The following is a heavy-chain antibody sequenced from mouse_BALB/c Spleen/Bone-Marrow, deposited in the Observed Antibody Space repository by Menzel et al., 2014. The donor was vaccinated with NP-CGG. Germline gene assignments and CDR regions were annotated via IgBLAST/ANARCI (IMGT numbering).Heavy chain of an antibody. CDR2: IDPANGNN. D-gene: IGHD2-14*01. CDR1: GFNIKDTY. Sequence: EVKLVESGAELVKSGASVKLSCTASGFNIKDTYMHWVKQRPEQGLEWIGRIDPANGNNKYDPKFQGKATITADTSVNTAYLQLSSLTSEDTAVYYCASYRYGWYFDVWGAGTTVTVSS. CDR3: ASYRYGWYFDV. V-gene: IGHV14-3*02. J-gene: IGHJ1*01.